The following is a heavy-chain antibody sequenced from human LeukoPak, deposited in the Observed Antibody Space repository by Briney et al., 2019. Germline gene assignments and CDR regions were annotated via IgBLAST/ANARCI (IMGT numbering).Heavy chain of an antibody. CDR3: AKDSNWAFDY. CDR1: GFTFSRYG. D-gene: IGHD7-27*01. J-gene: IGHJ4*02. Sequence: GGSLSPSCGASGFTFSRYGMHWVRQAPGKGLEWVAYIRKDGSDKYYADSVKGRFTISRDSSKNMVYLQMNSLRAEDTAVYYCAKDSNWAFDYWGQGTLVRVSS. V-gene: IGHV3-30*02. CDR2: IRKDGSDK.